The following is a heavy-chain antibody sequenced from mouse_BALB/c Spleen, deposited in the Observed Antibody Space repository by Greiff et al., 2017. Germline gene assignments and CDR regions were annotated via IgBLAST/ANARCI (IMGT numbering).Heavy chain of an antibody. Sequence: VQLQQSGPELVKPGASVRISCKASGYTFTSYYIHWVKQRPGQGLEWIGWIYPGNVNTKYNEKFKGKATLTADKSSSTAYMQLSSLTSEDSAVYFCARSGGPYAMDYWGQGTSVTVSS. V-gene: IGHV1S56*01. D-gene: IGHD3-2*02. CDR2: IYPGNVNT. CDR1: GYTFTSYY. J-gene: IGHJ4*01. CDR3: ARSGGPYAMDY.